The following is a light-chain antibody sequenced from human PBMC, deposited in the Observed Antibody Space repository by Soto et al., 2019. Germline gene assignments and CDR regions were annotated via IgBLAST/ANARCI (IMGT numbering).Light chain of an antibody. CDR1: SSDVGGYNY. CDR2: AVS. V-gene: IGLV2-14*01. J-gene: IGLJ3*02. Sequence: QSALTQPASVSGSPGQSITLSCTGSSSDVGGYNYVSWYQQHPGKAPKLIIYAVSDRPSGVSNRFSGSKSGNTASLTISGLQADDEADYYCSSYTSSTTWVFGGGTNPTVL. CDR3: SSYTSSTTWV.